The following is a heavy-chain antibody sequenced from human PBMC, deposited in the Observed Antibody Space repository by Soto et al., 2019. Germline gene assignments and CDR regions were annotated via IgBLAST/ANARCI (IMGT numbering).Heavy chain of an antibody. Sequence: SETLSLTCTVSGGSISNYYCNWIRQPAGKGLEWIGRIDTSGSTNYNPALKSRVTVSVDTSKQEFALKLSSVTAADPALSYCARGGQDFRSGPFDYWGRGALVTVSS. CDR1: GGSISNYY. CDR2: IDTSGST. V-gene: IGHV4-4*07. J-gene: IGHJ4*02. CDR3: ARGGQDFRSGPFDY. D-gene: IGHD3-3*01.